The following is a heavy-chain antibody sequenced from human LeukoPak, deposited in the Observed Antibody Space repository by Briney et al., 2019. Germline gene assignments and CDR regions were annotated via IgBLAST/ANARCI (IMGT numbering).Heavy chain of an antibody. Sequence: SETLSLTCTVSGGSISSSSYYWGWIRQPPGKGLEWIGSIYYSGSTYYNPSLKSRVTISVDTSKNQFSLKLSSVTAADTAVYYCARDFSPPQYYDSSLAAFDIWGQGTMVTVSS. CDR1: GGSISSSSYY. CDR2: IYYSGST. D-gene: IGHD3-22*01. CDR3: ARDFSPPQYYDSSLAAFDI. J-gene: IGHJ3*02. V-gene: IGHV4-39*07.